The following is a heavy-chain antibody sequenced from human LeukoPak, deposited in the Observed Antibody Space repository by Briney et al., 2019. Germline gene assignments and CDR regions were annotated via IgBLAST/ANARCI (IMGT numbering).Heavy chain of an antibody. D-gene: IGHD2-15*01. J-gene: IGHJ4*02. CDR3: AKAYCSGGDCSRYY. CDR1: GFTFSNYA. CDR2: VSGSGGNT. V-gene: IGHV3-23*01. Sequence: PGGSLRLSCAASGFTFSNYAMSWVRQAPGKGLEWVSSVSGSGGNTYYTDSVKGRFTISRDNSKNTVYLQMSSLRAEDTAIYFCAKAYCSGGDCSRYYWGQGTLVTVSS.